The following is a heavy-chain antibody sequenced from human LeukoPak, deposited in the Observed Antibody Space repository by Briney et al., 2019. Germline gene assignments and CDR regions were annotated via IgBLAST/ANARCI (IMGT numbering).Heavy chain of an antibody. J-gene: IGHJ6*02. Sequence: SVKVSCKASGGTFISYAISWVRQAPGQGLEWMGGIIPIFGTANYAQKFQGRVTITADESTSTAYMELSSLRSEDTAVYYCARDFYEMATIHRYYYYYYGMDVWGQGTTVTVSS. V-gene: IGHV1-69*13. CDR1: GGTFISYA. D-gene: IGHD5-24*01. CDR3: ARDFYEMATIHRYYYYYYGMDV. CDR2: IIPIFGTA.